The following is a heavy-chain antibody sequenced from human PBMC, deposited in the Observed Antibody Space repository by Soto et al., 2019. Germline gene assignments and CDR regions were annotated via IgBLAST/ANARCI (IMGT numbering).Heavy chain of an antibody. CDR3: ARGPFYYDSSGYPTHDAFDI. CDR2: IIPIFGTA. CDR1: GGTFSSHA. V-gene: IGHV1-69*13. D-gene: IGHD3-22*01. Sequence: SVKVSCKASGGTFSSHAISWVRQAPGQGLEWMGGIIPIFGTANYAQKFQGRVTITADESTSTAYMELSSLRSEDTAVYYCARGPFYYDSSGYPTHDAFDIWGQGTMVTVSS. J-gene: IGHJ3*02.